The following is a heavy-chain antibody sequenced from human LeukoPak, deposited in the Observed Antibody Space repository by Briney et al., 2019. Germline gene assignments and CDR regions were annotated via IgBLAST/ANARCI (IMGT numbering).Heavy chain of an antibody. CDR2: ISSSSSYI. V-gene: IGHV3-21*01. Sequence: GGSLRLSCAASGFTFSSYSMNWVRQAPGKGLEWVSSISSSSSYIYYADSVKGRFTISRDNAKNSLYLQMNSLRAEDTAVYYCARDQIAAARYGMDVWGQGTTVTVSS. J-gene: IGHJ6*02. CDR3: ARDQIAAARYGMDV. CDR1: GFTFSSYS. D-gene: IGHD6-13*01.